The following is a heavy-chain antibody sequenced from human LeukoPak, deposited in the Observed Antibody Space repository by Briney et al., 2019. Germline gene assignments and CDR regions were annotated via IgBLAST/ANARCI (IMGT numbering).Heavy chain of an antibody. D-gene: IGHD2-15*01. CDR1: GFTFTTHA. CDR3: AKDNPGHCSGGSCYSAY. J-gene: IGHJ4*02. CDR2: ISGSGDNT. V-gene: IGHV3-23*01. Sequence: PGGSLRLSCADSGFTFTTHAMGWVRQAPGKGLEWVAVISGSGDNTYHADSVKGRFIISRDNSNNTLSVQMNSLRAEDTAVYYCAKDNPGHCSGGSCYSAYWGQGTLVTVSS.